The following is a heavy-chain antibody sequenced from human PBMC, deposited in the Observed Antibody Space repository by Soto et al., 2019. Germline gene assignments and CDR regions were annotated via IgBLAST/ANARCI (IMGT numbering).Heavy chain of an antibody. CDR3: ARTPTGTALVEYYFDY. D-gene: IGHD5-18*01. Sequence: QVTLKESGPVLGKPTETLTLTCTVSGFSLSTARMGVSWIRQPPGKALEWLAHIFSNDEKSYTTSLKSSLTSSKATTKRQLVLTMTNTDPVDTATYSSARTPTGTALVEYYFDYWGQGTMVTVSS. V-gene: IGHV2-26*01. J-gene: IGHJ4*02. CDR1: GFSLSTARMG. CDR2: IFSNDEK.